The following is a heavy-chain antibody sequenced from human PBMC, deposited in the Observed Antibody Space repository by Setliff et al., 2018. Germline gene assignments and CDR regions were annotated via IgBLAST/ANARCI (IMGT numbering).Heavy chain of an antibody. V-gene: IGHV4-59*08. CDR2: IYYSGST. CDR1: GGSISSCY. Sequence: SETLSLTCTVSGGSISSCYWSWIRQPPGKGLEWIGYIYYSGSTNYNPSLKSRVTISVDTSKNQFSLKLSSVTAADTALYYCARGGGYGSGGSFHNAPFDYWGQGMLVTVSS. J-gene: IGHJ4*02. CDR3: ARGGGYGSGGSFHNAPFDY. D-gene: IGHD3-10*01.